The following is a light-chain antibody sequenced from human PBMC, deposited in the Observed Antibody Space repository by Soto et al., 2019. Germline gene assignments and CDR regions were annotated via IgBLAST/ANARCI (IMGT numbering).Light chain of an antibody. Sequence: EIVLTQSPGTLSLSPGERATLSCRASQSVSSSYLAWYQQKPGQAPRRLIYGASSRATGIPDRFSGSGSGTDFTLTISRLEPEDFAVYYCQQYRSSPRTFGQGTKVEIK. V-gene: IGKV3-20*01. CDR3: QQYRSSPRT. J-gene: IGKJ1*01. CDR1: QSVSSSY. CDR2: GAS.